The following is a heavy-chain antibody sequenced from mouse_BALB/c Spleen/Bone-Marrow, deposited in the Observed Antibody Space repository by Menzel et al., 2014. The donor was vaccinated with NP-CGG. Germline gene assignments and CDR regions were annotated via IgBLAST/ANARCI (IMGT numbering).Heavy chain of an antibody. D-gene: IGHD2-3*01. J-gene: IGHJ2*01. CDR3: ARGRWYY. Sequence: DVQLKESGPELVKPGASVKISCKTSGYTFTDYTLHWVKQSHGKSLEWIGGVNPNIGGTSYNQKFKGKASLTVNKSSTTAYMELRSLTSEDSAVYYCARGRWYYWGQGTTLTVSS. CDR1: GYTFTDYT. V-gene: IGHV1-22*01. CDR2: VNPNIGGT.